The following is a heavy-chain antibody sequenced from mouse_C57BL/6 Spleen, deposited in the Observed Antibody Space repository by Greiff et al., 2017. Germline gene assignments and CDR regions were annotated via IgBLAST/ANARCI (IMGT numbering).Heavy chain of an antibody. V-gene: IGHV5-16*01. CDR3: ARDEGYSNSFAY. CDR1: GFTFSDYY. D-gene: IGHD2-5*01. Sequence: EVKLVESEGGLVQPGSSMKLSCTASGFTFSDYYMAWVRQVPGKGLEWVANINYDGSSTYYLDSLKSRFIISRDNAKNSLYLQMSSLKSEDTATYYCARDEGYSNSFAYWGQGTLVTVSA. CDR2: INYDGSST. J-gene: IGHJ3*01.